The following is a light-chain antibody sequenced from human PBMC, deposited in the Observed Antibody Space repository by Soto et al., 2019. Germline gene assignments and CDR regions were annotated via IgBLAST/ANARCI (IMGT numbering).Light chain of an antibody. V-gene: IGKV3D-20*02. CDR3: QQRSNWRGLT. J-gene: IGKJ4*01. CDR1: QTVSITY. CDR2: GAS. Sequence: VLTQSPGTLSLSPGESATLSCRASQTVSITYLTWYQQTPGQAPRLLIYGASSRATGIPDRFSGSGSGTDFTLTISSLEPEDFAVYYCQQRSNWRGLTFGGGTKVDIK.